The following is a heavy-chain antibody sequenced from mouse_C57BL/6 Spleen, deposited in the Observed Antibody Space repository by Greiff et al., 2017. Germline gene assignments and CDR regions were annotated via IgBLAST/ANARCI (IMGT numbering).Heavy chain of an antibody. CDR2: IDPETGGT. D-gene: IGHD1-3*01. Sequence: QVQLQQSGAELVRPGASVTLSCKASGYTFTDYEMHWVKQTPVHGLEWIGAIDPETGGTAYNQKFKGKAILTADKSSSTACMELRSLTSEDAAVSCCTGWVLKYYFDYWGQGTTRTVSS. CDR3: TGWVLKYYFDY. CDR1: GYTFTDYE. V-gene: IGHV1-15*01. J-gene: IGHJ2*01.